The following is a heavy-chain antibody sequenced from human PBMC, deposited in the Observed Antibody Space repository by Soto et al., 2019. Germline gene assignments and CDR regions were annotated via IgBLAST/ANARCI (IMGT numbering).Heavy chain of an antibody. J-gene: IGHJ4*02. CDR3: ARVSREVVPAAIDY. V-gene: IGHV3-74*01. CDR2: INSDGSST. Sequence: EVLLVESGGGLVQPGGSLRLSCAASGFTFSSYWIHWVRQAPGKGLVWVSRINSDGSSTTYADSVKGRFTISRDNAKNTLYLQMTSLRAEDTAVYYCARVSREVVPAAIDYWGQGTLGTVSS. CDR1: GFTFSSYW. D-gene: IGHD2-2*01.